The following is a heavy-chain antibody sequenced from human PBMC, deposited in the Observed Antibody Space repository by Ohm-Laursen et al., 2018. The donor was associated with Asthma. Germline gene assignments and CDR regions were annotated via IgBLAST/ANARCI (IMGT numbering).Heavy chain of an antibody. CDR3: AGLSAYFYYSGLAV. CDR1: GTSLSNYY. D-gene: IGHD3-3*01. CDR2: VDQSGSA. V-gene: IGHV4-34*01. J-gene: IGHJ6*02. Sequence: SETLSLTWAVYGTSLSNYYWTWIRQPPGKGLEWIGEVDQSGSAKYTPSLKSRVTISQDSSKSQFSLKLTSATAADTAIYYCAGLSAYFYYSGLAVWSQGTSVTVSS.